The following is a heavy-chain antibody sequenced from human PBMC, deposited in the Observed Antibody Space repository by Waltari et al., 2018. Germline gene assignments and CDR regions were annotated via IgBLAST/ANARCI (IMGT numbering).Heavy chain of an antibody. Sequence: QLQLLESGPGLVKPSGTLFLSCAVPGYSVTSPNWWSWVRQSPQRGLEWIGQVLSTGKTNYSPSFASRGTMSLDASNNQFSLKVTSATAADTAVYYCARDRGRGLSLDAWGPGTLVTVSP. CDR3: ARDRGRGLSLDA. CDR1: GYSVTSPNW. CDR2: VLSTGKT. J-gene: IGHJ5*02. D-gene: IGHD2-15*01. V-gene: IGHV4-4*02.